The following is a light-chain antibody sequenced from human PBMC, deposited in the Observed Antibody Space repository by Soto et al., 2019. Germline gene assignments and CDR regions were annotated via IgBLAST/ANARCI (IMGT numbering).Light chain of an antibody. CDR1: DSDVGGYNY. CDR2: GVY. Sequence: QSALTQPASVSGSPGQSITISCTGTDSDVGGYNYVSWYQQHPGKAPKLMIYGVYNQPSGVSNRFSGSKSGNTASLTISGLQAEDEADYYCSSFTNNNTPHVVFGGGTQLTVL. CDR3: SSFTNNNTPHVV. V-gene: IGLV2-14*01. J-gene: IGLJ2*01.